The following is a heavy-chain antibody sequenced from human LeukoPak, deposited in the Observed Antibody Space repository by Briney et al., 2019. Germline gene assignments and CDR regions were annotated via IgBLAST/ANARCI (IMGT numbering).Heavy chain of an antibody. Sequence: SETLSLTCSVSGGSISSHYWNWIRQPPGKGLEGIGYISTGGSTYYNPSLRSRVTMSGDTSKNELSLRLTSVTAADTAVYYCARGFLEWLPITWFDPWGQGTLVTVSS. J-gene: IGHJ5*02. CDR3: ARGFLEWLPITWFDP. CDR1: GGSISSHY. D-gene: IGHD3-3*01. CDR2: ISTGGST. V-gene: IGHV4-59*11.